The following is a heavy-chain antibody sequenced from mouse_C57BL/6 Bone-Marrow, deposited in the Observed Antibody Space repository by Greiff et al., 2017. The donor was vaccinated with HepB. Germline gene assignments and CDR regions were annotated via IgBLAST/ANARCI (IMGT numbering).Heavy chain of an antibody. CDR2: IDPSDSYT. Sequence: VQLQQPGAELVRPGTSVKLSCKASGYTFTSYWMHRVKQRPGQGLEWIGVIDPSDSYTNYNQKFKGKATLTVDTSSSTAYMHLSSLTSEDSAVYYCARGRSNYLFDYWGQGTTLTVSS. V-gene: IGHV1-59*01. D-gene: IGHD2-5*01. CDR1: GYTFTSYW. CDR3: ARGRSNYLFDY. J-gene: IGHJ2*01.